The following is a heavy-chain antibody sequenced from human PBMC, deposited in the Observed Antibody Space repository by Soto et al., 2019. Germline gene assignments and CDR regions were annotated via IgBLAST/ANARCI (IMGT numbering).Heavy chain of an antibody. J-gene: IGHJ4*02. CDR2: IYYSGST. D-gene: IGHD2-15*01. Sequence: SETLSLTCTVSGGYISSYYWSWIRQTPGKGLEWIGYIYYSGSTNYNPSLKSRVTISVDTSKNQFSLKLSSVTAADTAVYYCAGTRGYCSGGSCTTVVDYWGQGTLVTVS. CDR1: GGYISSYY. V-gene: IGHV4-59*01. CDR3: AGTRGYCSGGSCTTVVDY.